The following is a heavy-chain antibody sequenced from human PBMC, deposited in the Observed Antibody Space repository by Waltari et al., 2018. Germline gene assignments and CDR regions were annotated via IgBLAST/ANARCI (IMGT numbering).Heavy chain of an antibody. CDR1: GLPFSGYD. CDR2: ISSNSGTAI. V-gene: IGHV3-11*04. J-gene: IGHJ4*02. Sequence: QVQLVESGGALVKPGGSLRLSCGGSGLPFSGYDRSRFRQATGKWLEWVSYISSNSGTAINYADSVIGRFTISRDNAKNSLYLQMNSLRVEDTAFYYCARAESYSDYDYSRLYFDWWGPGTLVTVSS. CDR3: ARAESYSDYDYSRLYFDW. D-gene: IGHD5-12*01.